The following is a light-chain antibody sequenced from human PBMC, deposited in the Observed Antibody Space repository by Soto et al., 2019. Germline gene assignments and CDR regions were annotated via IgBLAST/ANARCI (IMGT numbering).Light chain of an antibody. Sequence: QSVLTQPPSASGTPGQRVTISCSGSSSNIGSNYVYWYQQLPGTAPKLLIYRNNQRPSGVPDRFSGSKSGTSASLAISGLRSADEADYYCPAWDDSLSGGVFGGGTKLTVL. CDR2: RNN. V-gene: IGLV1-47*01. CDR1: SSNIGSNY. J-gene: IGLJ3*02. CDR3: PAWDDSLSGGV.